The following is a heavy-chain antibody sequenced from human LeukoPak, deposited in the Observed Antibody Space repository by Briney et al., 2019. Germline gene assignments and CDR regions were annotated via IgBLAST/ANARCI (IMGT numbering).Heavy chain of an antibody. CDR1: GCSISSSSYY. V-gene: IGHV4-39*07. J-gene: IGHJ6*03. CDR2: IYYSGST. Sequence: PSESLSLTCTVSGCSISSSSYYWGWIRQPPGKGLEWIGGIYYSGSTYYNPSLKSRVTISVDTSKNQFSLKLSSVTAAETAVYYCAREYSSSSFYYYYYYMDVWGKGTTVTVSS. CDR3: AREYSSSSFYYYYYYMDV. D-gene: IGHD6-6*01.